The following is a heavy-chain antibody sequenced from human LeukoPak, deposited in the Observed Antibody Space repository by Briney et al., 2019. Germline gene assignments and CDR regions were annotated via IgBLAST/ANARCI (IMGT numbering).Heavy chain of an antibody. J-gene: IGHJ4*02. CDR2: IYSGGTT. CDR3: ARVSVTTEFDY. V-gene: IGHV3-66*01. CDR1: GFTVSSSY. D-gene: IGHD4-17*01. Sequence: GGSLRLSCTASGFTVSSSYLSWVRQAPGRGLEWVSLIYSGGTTYYADSVNGRFTISRDNSKNTLYLQMNSLRPEDTAVYCCARVSVTTEFDYWGQGTLVAVSS.